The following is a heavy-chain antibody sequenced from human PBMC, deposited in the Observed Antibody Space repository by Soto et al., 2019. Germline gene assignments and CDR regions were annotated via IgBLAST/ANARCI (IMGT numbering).Heavy chain of an antibody. D-gene: IGHD3-16*02. Sequence: QVQLVQSGAEVKKPGASVKVSCKASGYTFTSYAMHWVRQAPGQRLEWMGWINAGNGNTKNSQKCQARATIPGDTPGGQAKRKRTGWGSKNTVLYYVGEESAGVALDFWGVYRYLEYWGQGTL. CDR3: GEESAGVALDFWGVYRYLEY. V-gene: IGHV1-3*01. J-gene: IGHJ4*02. CDR2: INAGNGNT. CDR1: GYTFTSYA.